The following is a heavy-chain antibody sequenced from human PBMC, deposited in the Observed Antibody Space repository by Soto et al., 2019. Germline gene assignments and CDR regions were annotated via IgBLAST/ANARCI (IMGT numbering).Heavy chain of an antibody. J-gene: IGHJ6*02. V-gene: IGHV1-69*13. CDR1: GGTFSSYA. D-gene: IGHD2-2*01. Sequence: ASVKVSCKASGGTFSSYAISWVRQAPGQGLEWMGGIIPIFGTANYAQKFQGRVTITADESTSTAYMELSSLRSEDTAVYYCERVKGVVVPAAYREPSLSPVFHYYYGMDVWGQGTTVTVSS. CDR3: ERVKGVVVPAAYREPSLSPVFHYYYGMDV. CDR2: IIPIFGTA.